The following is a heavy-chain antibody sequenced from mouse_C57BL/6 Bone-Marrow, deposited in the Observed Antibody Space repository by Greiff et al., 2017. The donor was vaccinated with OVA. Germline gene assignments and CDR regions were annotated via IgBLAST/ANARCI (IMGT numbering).Heavy chain of an antibody. J-gene: IGHJ4*01. V-gene: IGHV5-9*01. Sequence: EVQLVESGGGLVKPGGSLKLSCAASGFTFSSYTMSWVRQTPEKRLEWVATISGGGGNTYYPDSVKGRFTISRDNAKNTLYLQMSSLRSDDTALYYCARLDSSGYGYAMDYWGQGTSVTVSS. CDR3: ARLDSSGYGYAMDY. CDR1: GFTFSSYT. D-gene: IGHD3-2*02. CDR2: ISGGGGNT.